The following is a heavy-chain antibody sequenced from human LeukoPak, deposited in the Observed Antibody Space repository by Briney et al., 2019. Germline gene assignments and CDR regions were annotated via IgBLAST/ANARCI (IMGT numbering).Heavy chain of an antibody. J-gene: IGHJ3*02. Sequence: SETLSLTCTVSGGSISSYYWSWIRQPPGKGLEWIGYIYYSGSTNYNPSLKSRVTISVDTSKNQFSLKLSSVTAADTAVYYCASIRYDYVWGSYRPGSAFDIWGQGTMVTVSS. V-gene: IGHV4-59*08. D-gene: IGHD3-16*02. CDR2: IYYSGST. CDR3: ASIRYDYVWGSYRPGSAFDI. CDR1: GGSISSYY.